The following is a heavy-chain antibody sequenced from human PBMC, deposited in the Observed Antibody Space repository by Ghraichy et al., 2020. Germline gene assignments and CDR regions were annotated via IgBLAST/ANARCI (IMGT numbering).Heavy chain of an antibody. J-gene: IGHJ4*02. V-gene: IGHV3-7*01. D-gene: IGHD2-21*02. CDR2: IKQDGSEK. CDR1: GFTFSTYW. Sequence: LSLTCVASGFTFSTYWMSWIRQAPGKGLEWVANIKQDGSEKYYVDSVKGRFTISRDNAKNSLYLQMNSLRAEDTAVYCCARDPSDPFDYWGQGTLVTVSS. CDR3: ARDPSDPFDY.